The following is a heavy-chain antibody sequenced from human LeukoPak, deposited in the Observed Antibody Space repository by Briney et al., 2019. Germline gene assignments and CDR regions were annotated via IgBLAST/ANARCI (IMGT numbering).Heavy chain of an antibody. J-gene: IGHJ4*02. CDR3: ARDEAVAGTDY. Sequence: SETLSLTCTVSGGSISSSDYYWGWIRQPPGKGLEWIASIYYSGTTHYNPSHQSRVTMSVDTSKNQFSLKLSSVTAADTAVYYCARDEAVAGTDYWGQGTLVTVSS. CDR2: IYYSGTT. V-gene: IGHV4-39*01. CDR1: GGSISSSDYY. D-gene: IGHD6-19*01.